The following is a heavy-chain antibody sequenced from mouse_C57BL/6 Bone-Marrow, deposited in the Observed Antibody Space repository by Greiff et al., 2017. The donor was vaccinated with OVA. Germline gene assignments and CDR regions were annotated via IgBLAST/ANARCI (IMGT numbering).Heavy chain of an antibody. D-gene: IGHD1-1*01. V-gene: IGHV1-78*01. CDR1: GYTFTDHT. CDR2: IYPRDGST. CDR3: ARRVDYYAMDY. J-gene: IGHJ4*01. Sequence: VKLVESDAELVKPGASVKISCKVSGYTFTDHTIHWMKQRPEQGLEWIGYIYPRDGSTKYNEKFKGKATLTADKSSSTAYMQLNSLISEDSAVYFCARRVDYYAMDYWGQGTSVTVSS.